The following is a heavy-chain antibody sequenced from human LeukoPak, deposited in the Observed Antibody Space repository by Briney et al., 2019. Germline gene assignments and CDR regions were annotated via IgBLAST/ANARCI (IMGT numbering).Heavy chain of an antibody. J-gene: IGHJ6*03. CDR3: ARGPQLDGYHYIDV. Sequence: SQTLSLTCAISGDSVTSNSAAWNWIRQSPSRGPEWLGRTYYRSKWYNDYAVSVRSRITVNPDTSKNQFSLQLNSVTPDDTAVYYCARGPQLDGYHYIDVWDTGTTVTVSS. CDR1: GDSVTSNSAA. CDR2: TYYRSKWYN. V-gene: IGHV6-1*01. D-gene: IGHD1-1*01.